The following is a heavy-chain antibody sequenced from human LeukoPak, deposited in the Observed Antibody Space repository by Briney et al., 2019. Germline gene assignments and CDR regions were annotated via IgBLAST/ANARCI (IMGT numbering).Heavy chain of an antibody. CDR1: GLIFSSYE. D-gene: IGHD1-14*01. V-gene: IGHV3-48*03. Sequence: EGSLRLSCAASGLIFSSYEMNWVRQAPGKRPEWVSYISSGGSLIYYADSVKGRFTISRDDAKNSLYLQMNSLRAEDTAVYYCARYRFFDPWGQGTLVTVSS. J-gene: IGHJ5*02. CDR2: ISSGGSLI. CDR3: ARYRFFDP.